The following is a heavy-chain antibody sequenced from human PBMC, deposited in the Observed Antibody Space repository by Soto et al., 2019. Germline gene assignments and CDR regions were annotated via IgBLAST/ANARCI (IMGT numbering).Heavy chain of an antibody. CDR2: MNPNSGNT. J-gene: IGHJ5*02. V-gene: IGHV1-8*01. CDR3: ARAPYCSSTSCYIADWFDP. Sequence: GASVKVSCKASGYTFTSYDINWVRQATGQGLEWMGWMNPNSGNTGYAQKFQGRVTMTRNTSISTAYMELSSLRSEDTAVYYCARAPYCSSTSCYIADWFDPWGQGTLVTVSS. D-gene: IGHD2-2*02. CDR1: GYTFTSYD.